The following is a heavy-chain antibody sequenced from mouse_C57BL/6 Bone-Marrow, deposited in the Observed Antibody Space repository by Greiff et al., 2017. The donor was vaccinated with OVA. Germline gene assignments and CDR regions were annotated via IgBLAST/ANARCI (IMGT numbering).Heavy chain of an antibody. CDR2: IDPSDSYT. V-gene: IGHV1-69*01. D-gene: IGHD3-2*01. Sequence: VQLQQPGAELVMPGASVKLSCKASGYTFTSYWMHWVKQRPGQGLEWIGEIDPSDSYTNYNQKFKGKSTLTVDKSSSTAYMQLSSLTSEDAAGYYCARRRHLWYFDVWGTGTTVTVSS. CDR1: GYTFTSYW. CDR3: ARRRHLWYFDV. J-gene: IGHJ1*03.